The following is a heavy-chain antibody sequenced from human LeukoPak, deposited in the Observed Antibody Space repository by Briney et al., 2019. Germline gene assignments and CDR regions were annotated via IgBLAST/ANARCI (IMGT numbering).Heavy chain of an antibody. V-gene: IGHV3-74*01. CDR1: GFNFSSYW. CDR3: ARRGLVPAFDI. J-gene: IGHJ3*02. CDR2: INGDGSST. D-gene: IGHD2-2*01. Sequence: GGSLILSCEASGFNFSSYWMHWVRQVPGTRLLWVSRINGDGSSTTYADAVKGRFTISRDNAKNTLYLQMSSLRAEDTAVYYCARRGLVPAFDIWGQGTMVTVAS.